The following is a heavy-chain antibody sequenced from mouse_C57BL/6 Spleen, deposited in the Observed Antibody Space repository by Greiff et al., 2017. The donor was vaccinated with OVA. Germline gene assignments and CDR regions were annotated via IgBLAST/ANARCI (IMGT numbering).Heavy chain of an antibody. V-gene: IGHV1-69*01. D-gene: IGHD2-2*01. Sequence: QVQLQQPGAELVMPGASVKLSCKASGYTFTSYWMHWVKQRPGKGLEWIGEIDPSDSYTNYNQKFKGKSTLTVDQSSSTAYMQLSSLTSEDSAVYYGAIMVTTTGRMDYWGQGTSVTVSS. J-gene: IGHJ4*01. CDR2: IDPSDSYT. CDR1: GYTFTSYW. CDR3: AIMVTTTGRMDY.